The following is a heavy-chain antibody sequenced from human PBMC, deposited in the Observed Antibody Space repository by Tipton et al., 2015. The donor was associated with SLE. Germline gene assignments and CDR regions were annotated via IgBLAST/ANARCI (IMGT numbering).Heavy chain of an antibody. CDR1: GASISTYY. V-gene: IGHV4-59*01. CDR3: VRVEGAYDQYYFDS. J-gene: IGHJ4*02. D-gene: IGHD5-12*01. CDR2: VDYIGST. Sequence: TLSLTCSVSGASISTYYWNWIRQSPGKGLEWIGYVDYIGSTNYNPSLKSRVTISVDTSKNQFSLKLSSVTVADTAVYYCVRVEGAYDQYYFDSWGQGTRVTVSS.